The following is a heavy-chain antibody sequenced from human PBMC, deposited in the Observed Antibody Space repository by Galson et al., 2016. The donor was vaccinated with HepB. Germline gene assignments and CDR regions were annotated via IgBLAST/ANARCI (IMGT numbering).Heavy chain of an antibody. J-gene: IGHJ4*02. CDR3: ATGRWVQFGFED. V-gene: IGHV3-7*01. Sequence: SLRLSCAASGFTFSRFWMNWVRQAPGKGLEWVANIKQDGSEKYYVGSVKGRFTISRDNAKNSLYLQMNSLRVDDTAVYYCATGRWVQFGFEDWGQGTLVTVSS. CDR2: IKQDGSEK. CDR1: GFTFSRFW. D-gene: IGHD5-24*01.